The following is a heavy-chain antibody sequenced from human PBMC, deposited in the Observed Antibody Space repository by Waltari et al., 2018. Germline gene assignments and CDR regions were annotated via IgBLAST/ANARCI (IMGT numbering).Heavy chain of an antibody. CDR3: ARGYYYDSSGYYSSLDY. Sequence: QVQLQQWGAGLLKPSETLSLTCAVYGGSFSGYYWSWIRQPPGKGLEWIGEINHSGSTNYNPSLKSRVTISVDTSKNQFSLKLSSVTAADTAVYYCARGYYYDSSGYYSSLDYWGQGTLVTVSS. J-gene: IGHJ4*02. CDR1: GGSFSGYY. V-gene: IGHV4-34*01. D-gene: IGHD3-22*01. CDR2: INHSGST.